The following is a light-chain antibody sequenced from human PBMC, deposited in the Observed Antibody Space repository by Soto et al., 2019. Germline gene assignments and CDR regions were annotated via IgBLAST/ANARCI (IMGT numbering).Light chain of an antibody. J-gene: IGLJ2*01. CDR1: TGNVTSAHY. Sequence: QAVVTQPPSLTVSPGGTVTLTCVSSTGNVTSAHYPSWIQQQPGHAPKTLIYDASNKHSWTPARFSGSLLGGKAALTLSGAQPEDEADYYCFLSYSGTNVVFGGGTKLTVL. V-gene: IGLV7-46*01. CDR3: FLSYSGTNVV. CDR2: DAS.